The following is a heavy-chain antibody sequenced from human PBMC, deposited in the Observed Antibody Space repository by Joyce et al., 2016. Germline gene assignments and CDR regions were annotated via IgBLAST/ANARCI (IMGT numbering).Heavy chain of an antibody. V-gene: IGHV3-23*01. CDR2: ISNGGGTT. CDR1: GFPFSSYP. J-gene: IGHJ4*02. Sequence: DVLLLESGGGLVQPGGSLGLSCAASGFPFSSYPMTWVRQAPGKGLGWVSSISNGGGTTYYADSVKGRFTISRDNSENTLYLQMNSLRAEDTGVYFCARRLTAYLDYWGQGSLVTVSS. CDR3: ARRLTAYLDY. D-gene: IGHD3-9*01.